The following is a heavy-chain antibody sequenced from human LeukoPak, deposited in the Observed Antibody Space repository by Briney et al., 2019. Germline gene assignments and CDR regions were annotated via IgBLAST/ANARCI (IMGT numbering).Heavy chain of an antibody. CDR1: GFTFSSYW. J-gene: IGHJ5*02. CDR2: IKQDGSEK. CDR3: STEGLAYCDGDCYS. V-gene: IGHV3-7*03. D-gene: IGHD2-21*02. Sequence: GGSLRLSCAASGFTFSSYWMSWVRQAPGKGLEWVANIKQDGSEKYYVDSVKGRFTISRDNAKNSLYLQMNTLKTEDTAVYYCSTEGLAYCDGDCYSWGQGTLVTVSS.